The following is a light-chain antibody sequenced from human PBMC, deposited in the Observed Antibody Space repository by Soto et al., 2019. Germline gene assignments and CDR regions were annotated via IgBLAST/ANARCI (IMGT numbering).Light chain of an antibody. Sequence: DIVLAQSPGTLSLCPGERATLSCRASQSVSISYLAWYQQKPGQAPRLLVYGASSRATGIPARFSGSGSGTKFTLTISSLQSEDFAVYYYQQYNNWPPWTFGQGTKVDIK. J-gene: IGKJ1*01. CDR1: QSVSISY. CDR3: QQYNNWPPWT. CDR2: GAS. V-gene: IGKV3-15*01.